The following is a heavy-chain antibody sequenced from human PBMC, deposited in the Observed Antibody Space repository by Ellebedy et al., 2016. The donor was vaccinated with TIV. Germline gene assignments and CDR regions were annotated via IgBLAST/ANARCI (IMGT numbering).Heavy chain of an antibody. CDR2: ISYDGSNK. Sequence: GGSLRLSXAASGFTFSSYGMHWVRQAPGKGLEWVAVISYDGSNKYYADSVKDRFTISRDNSKNTLYLQMNSLRAEDTAVYYCAKGRRSGWYYFDYWGQGTLVTVSS. CDR3: AKGRRSGWYYFDY. V-gene: IGHV3-30*18. J-gene: IGHJ4*02. CDR1: GFTFSSYG. D-gene: IGHD6-19*01.